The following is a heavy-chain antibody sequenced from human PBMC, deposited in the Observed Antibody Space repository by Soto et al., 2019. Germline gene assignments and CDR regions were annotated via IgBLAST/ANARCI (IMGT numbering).Heavy chain of an antibody. D-gene: IGHD2-21*01. CDR2: FTPISVTP. CDR3: ARRYCDSLDCGLDY. V-gene: IGHV1-69*01. CDR1: GGNFNSYA. Sequence: VPLVQSGTEVKQPGSSVRVSCRASGGNFNSYAFTWVRQAPGQGLVWMGGFTPISVTPKYAQKFKDRVTITADESSATYYMGLSSLNSDDTAMYFCARRYCDSLDCGLDYLGQGTRVNVSA. J-gene: IGHJ4*02.